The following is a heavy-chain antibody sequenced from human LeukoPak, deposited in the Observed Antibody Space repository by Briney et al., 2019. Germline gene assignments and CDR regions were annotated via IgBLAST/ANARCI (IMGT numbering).Heavy chain of an antibody. CDR1: GFTFSSYE. CDR3: ARTMSGSYREKFDY. J-gene: IGHJ4*02. V-gene: IGHV3-48*03. D-gene: IGHD1-26*01. Sequence: GGSLRLSCAASGFTFSSYEMNWVRRAPGKGLEWVSYISSSGSTIYYADSVKGRFTISRDNAKNSLYLQMNSLRAEDTAVYYCARTMSGSYREKFDYWGQGTLVTVSS. CDR2: ISSSGSTI.